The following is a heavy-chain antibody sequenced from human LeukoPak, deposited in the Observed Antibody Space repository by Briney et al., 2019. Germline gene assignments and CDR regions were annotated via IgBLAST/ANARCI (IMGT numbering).Heavy chain of an antibody. J-gene: IGHJ6*03. CDR3: ANSNGYSYGYYNYYYYMDV. V-gene: IGHV1-69*01. Sequence: GASVKVSCKASGGTFSSYAISWVRQAPGQGLEWMGGIIPIFGTANYAQKFQGRVTITADESTSTAYMELSSLRSEDTAVYYCANSNGYSYGYYNYYYYMDVWGKGTTVTVSS. CDR2: IIPIFGTA. CDR1: GGTFSSYA. D-gene: IGHD5-18*01.